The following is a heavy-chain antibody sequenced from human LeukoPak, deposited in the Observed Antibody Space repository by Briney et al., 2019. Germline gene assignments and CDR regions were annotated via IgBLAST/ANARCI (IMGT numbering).Heavy chain of an antibody. V-gene: IGHV4-39*07. CDR2: IYYSGST. Sequence: SETLSLTCTVSGGSISSSSYYWGWIRQPPGKGLEWIGSIYYSGSTYYNPSLKSRVTISVDTSKNQFSLKLSSVTAADTAVYYCARGIGGYGSGSYSDAFDIWGQGTMVTVSS. CDR1: GGSISSSSYY. D-gene: IGHD3-10*01. CDR3: ARGIGGYGSGSYSDAFDI. J-gene: IGHJ3*02.